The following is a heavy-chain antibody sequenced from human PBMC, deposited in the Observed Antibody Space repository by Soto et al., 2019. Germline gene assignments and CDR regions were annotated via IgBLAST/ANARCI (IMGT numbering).Heavy chain of an antibody. CDR1: GFTFTSSA. J-gene: IGHJ4*02. D-gene: IGHD2-8*01. CDR2: IVVGSGNT. Sequence: SVKVSCKASGFTFTSSAVQLVRQARGQRLEWIGWIVVGSGNTNYAQKFQERVTITRDMSTSTAYMELSSLRSEDTAVYYCAAAHPLLDGVFNYWGQGTLVTVSS. V-gene: IGHV1-58*01. CDR3: AAAHPLLDGVFNY.